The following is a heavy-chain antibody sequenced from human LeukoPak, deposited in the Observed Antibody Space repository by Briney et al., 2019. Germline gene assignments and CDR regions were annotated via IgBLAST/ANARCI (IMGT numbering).Heavy chain of an antibody. CDR3: ASGLYGGVFDN. CDR1: GFTFSNYA. CDR2: ISTSSDST. D-gene: IGHD4/OR15-4a*01. J-gene: IGHJ4*02. V-gene: IGHV3-23*01. Sequence: PGGSLRLSCVMSGFTFSNYAMNWVRQAPGKGPEWVSDISTSSDSTYHIESVRGRFTISRDNSKNTLYLQMNSLRVDDTAVYYCASGLYGGVFDNWGQGTLVTVSS.